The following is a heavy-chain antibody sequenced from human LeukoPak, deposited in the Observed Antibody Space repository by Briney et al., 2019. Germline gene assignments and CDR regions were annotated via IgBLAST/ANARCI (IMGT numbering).Heavy chain of an antibody. CDR2: IYQSGST. CDR3: ASIARSGTSSTPFDY. Sequence: PSETLSLTCAVSGGSISSGSYSWSWIRQPPGKGLEWIGYIYQSGSTYYNPSLKSRVTISVDRSKNQFSLRLSSVTAADTAVYYCASIARSGTSSTPFDYWGQGTLVTVSS. CDR1: GGSISSGSYS. V-gene: IGHV4-30-2*01. J-gene: IGHJ4*02. D-gene: IGHD2-2*01.